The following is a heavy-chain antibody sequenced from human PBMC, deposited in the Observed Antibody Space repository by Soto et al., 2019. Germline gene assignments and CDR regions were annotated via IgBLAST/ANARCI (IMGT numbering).Heavy chain of an antibody. CDR3: AKDRRRGGGGSGSYYFDS. J-gene: IGHJ4*02. CDR2: ISGSGGST. D-gene: IGHD3-10*01. CDR1: GFTFSSYA. Sequence: GGSLRLSCAASGFTFSSYAMSWVRQAPGKGLEWVSAISGSGGSTYYADSVKGRFTISRDNSKNTLYLQMNSLRAEDTAVYYCAKDRRRGGGGSGSYYFDSWGQGTLVTVSS. V-gene: IGHV3-23*01.